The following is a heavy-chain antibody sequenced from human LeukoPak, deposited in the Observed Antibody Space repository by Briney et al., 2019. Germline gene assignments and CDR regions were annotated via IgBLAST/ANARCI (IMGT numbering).Heavy chain of an antibody. J-gene: IGHJ4*02. D-gene: IGHD2-15*01. Sequence: ASVKVSCKASGYVFSNYGISWVRRAPGQGLEWMGIINPSGGSTSYAQKFQGRVTMTRDTSTSTVYMELSSLRSEDTAVYYCARGYCSGGSCYSYYDYWGQGTLVTVSS. CDR1: GYVFSNYG. CDR2: INPSGGST. V-gene: IGHV1-46*01. CDR3: ARGYCSGGSCYSYYDY.